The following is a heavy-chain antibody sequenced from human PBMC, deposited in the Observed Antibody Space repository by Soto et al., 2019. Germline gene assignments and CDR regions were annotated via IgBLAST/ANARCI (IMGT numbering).Heavy chain of an antibody. CDR2: ISGTGGST. J-gene: IGHJ4*02. D-gene: IGHD3-22*01. CDR3: AKEPRQDYDSSGSNSFFDD. V-gene: IGHV3-23*01. Sequence: GGSLRLSCAASGFTFTTSAMSWVRQAPGKGLQWGSGISGTGGSTYYADSVMGRFTISRDNSKNTLYLQMNSLRAEDTAVYFCAKEPRQDYDSSGSNSFFDDWGKGTPVTVAS. CDR1: GFTFTTSA.